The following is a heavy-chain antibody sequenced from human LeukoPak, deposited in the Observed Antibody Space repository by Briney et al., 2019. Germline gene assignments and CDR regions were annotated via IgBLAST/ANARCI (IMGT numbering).Heavy chain of an antibody. J-gene: IGHJ4*02. D-gene: IGHD3-22*01. Sequence: GSLRLSFAASGFTFIDYYMSWIRRPPGKGREWFSYISSSGSTIYYSDAVKCRFTISRDNTTNPLYLQMNSLGAEDTAVYYCASAYDRSPTFDYWGQGTLVTVSS. CDR1: GFTFIDYY. V-gene: IGHV3-11*01. CDR2: ISSSGSTI. CDR3: ASAYDRSPTFDY.